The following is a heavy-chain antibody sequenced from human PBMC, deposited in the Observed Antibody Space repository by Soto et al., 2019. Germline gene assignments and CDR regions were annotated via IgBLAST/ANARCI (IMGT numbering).Heavy chain of an antibody. J-gene: IGHJ4*02. CDR3: ARAARDCISISCYGIFDY. CDR1: GGTFSSYA. Sequence: QVQLVQSGAEVKKPGSSVKVSCKAAGGTFSSYAISWVRQAPGQGLEWMGGIIPIFGTANYAQKLQGRVTINSDESTSTAYMELSSLRSEDTAVYYCARAARDCISISCYGIFDYWGQGTLVTVSS. CDR2: IIPIFGTA. V-gene: IGHV1-69*05. D-gene: IGHD2-2*01.